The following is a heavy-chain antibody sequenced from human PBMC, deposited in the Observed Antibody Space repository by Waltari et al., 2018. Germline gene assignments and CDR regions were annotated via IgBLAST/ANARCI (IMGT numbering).Heavy chain of an antibody. J-gene: IGHJ4*02. CDR2: IRGSGAST. CDR1: GFSFNSYA. D-gene: IGHD6-13*01. Sequence: EVQLLDSGGGLGQRGGSLRLSCAASGFSFNSYAMSWVRQAPGKGVGWVSTIRGSGASTFYADSVKGRFAISRDNSKNTLYLQLSSLRAEDTAVYYCAKMSSSYYYFDYWGQGTLVTVSS. CDR3: AKMSSSYYYFDY. V-gene: IGHV3-23*01.